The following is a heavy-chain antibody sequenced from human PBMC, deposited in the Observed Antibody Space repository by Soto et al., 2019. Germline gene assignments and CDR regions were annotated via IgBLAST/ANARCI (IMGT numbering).Heavy chain of an antibody. Sequence: PSQTLSLTCAISGDSVSSSSAAWNWIRQSPSRGLEWLGRTYFRSRFYNDYAESVKSRITINPDTSKNQFSLQLNSVTPDDTAVYYCARDAALGLTGPFDYWGQGTLVTVS. V-gene: IGHV6-1*01. CDR1: GDSVSSSSAA. D-gene: IGHD6-25*01. J-gene: IGHJ4*02. CDR3: ARDAALGLTGPFDY. CDR2: TYFRSRFYN.